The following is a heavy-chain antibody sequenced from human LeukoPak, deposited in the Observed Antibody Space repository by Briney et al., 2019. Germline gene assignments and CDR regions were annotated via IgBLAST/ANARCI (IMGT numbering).Heavy chain of an antibody. CDR1: GFTFSSYS. D-gene: IGHD2-2*01. Sequence: GGSLRLSCAASGFTFSSYSMNWVRQAPGKGLEWVSSISSSSSYIYYADSVKGRFTISRDNAENSLYLQMNSLRAEDTAVYYCARDLRPNIVVVPASSGVDYWGQGTLVTVSS. V-gene: IGHV3-21*01. J-gene: IGHJ4*02. CDR2: ISSSSSYI. CDR3: ARDLRPNIVVVPASSGVDY.